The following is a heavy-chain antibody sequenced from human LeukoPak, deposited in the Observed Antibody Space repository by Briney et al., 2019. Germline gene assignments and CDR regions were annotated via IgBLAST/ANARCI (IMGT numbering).Heavy chain of an antibody. Sequence: ASVKVSCKASGYTFTSYYMHWVRQAPGQGLEWMGIINPSGGSTSYAQKFQGRVTMTRDTSTSTVYMELSSLRSEDTAVYDCASVRSGYGYYFDYWGQGTLVTVSS. V-gene: IGHV1-46*01. CDR2: INPSGGST. CDR3: ASVRSGYGYYFDY. J-gene: IGHJ4*02. D-gene: IGHD3-22*01. CDR1: GYTFTSYY.